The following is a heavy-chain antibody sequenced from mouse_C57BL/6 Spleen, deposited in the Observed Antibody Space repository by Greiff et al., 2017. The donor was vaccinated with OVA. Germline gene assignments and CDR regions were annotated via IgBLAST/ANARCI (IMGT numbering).Heavy chain of an antibody. D-gene: IGHD3-1*01. V-gene: IGHV5-9*01. J-gene: IGHJ2*01. CDR2: ISGGGGNT. CDR1: GFTFSSYT. CDR3: ARQGLWDY. Sequence: EVQLQESGGGLVKPGGSLKLSCAASGFTFSSYTMSWVRQTPEKRLEWVATISGGGGNTYYPDSVKGRFTISRDNAKNTLYLQMSSLRSEDTALYYCARQGLWDYWGQGTTLTVSS.